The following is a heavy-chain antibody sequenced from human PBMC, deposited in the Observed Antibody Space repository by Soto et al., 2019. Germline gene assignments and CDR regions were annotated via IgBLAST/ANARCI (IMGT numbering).Heavy chain of an antibody. CDR1: GYPVTAYY. CDR3: ARGGGVGVAGSAAFDM. V-gene: IGHV1-2*02. Sequence: QLHLVQSGAVVKKPGASVTVSCSASGYPVTAYYMHWVRQAPGRGLEWMGGINPATGAAKYTQTSQGRVTITRDTSTSTVFRELSGLTSEDTAVFYCARGGGVGVAGSAAFDMWGQGTLVTVSS. CDR2: INPATGAA. D-gene: IGHD3-3*01. J-gene: IGHJ3*02.